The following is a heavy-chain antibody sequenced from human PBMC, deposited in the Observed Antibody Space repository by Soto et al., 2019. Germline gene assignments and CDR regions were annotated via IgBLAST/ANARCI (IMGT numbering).Heavy chain of an antibody. CDR2: IKKRADGGTA. D-gene: IGHD5-18*01. Sequence: GGSLRLSCAASGFTFSNVWMNWVRQAPGKGLEWVGRIKKRADGGTADHATPVKGRFTISRDDSKNTVYLQMNSLRPEDTAVYYCAKPLGLLRRAMAQGSDYWGQGTLVTVSS. CDR3: AKPLGLLRRAMAQGSDY. CDR1: GFTFSNVW. J-gene: IGHJ4*02. V-gene: IGHV3-15*01.